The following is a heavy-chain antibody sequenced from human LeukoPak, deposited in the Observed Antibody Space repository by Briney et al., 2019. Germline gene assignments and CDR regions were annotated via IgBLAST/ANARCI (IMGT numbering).Heavy chain of an antibody. V-gene: IGHV1-18*04. J-gene: IGHJ4*02. Sequence: ASVKVSCKASRYTFTSYGISWVRQAPGQGLEWMGWISAYNGNTNYAQKLQGRVTMTTDTSTSTAYMELRSLRSDDTAVYYCARVHRVRGVIINNYWGQGTLVTVSS. CDR2: ISAYNGNT. CDR1: RYTFTSYG. D-gene: IGHD3-10*01. CDR3: ARVHRVRGVIINNY.